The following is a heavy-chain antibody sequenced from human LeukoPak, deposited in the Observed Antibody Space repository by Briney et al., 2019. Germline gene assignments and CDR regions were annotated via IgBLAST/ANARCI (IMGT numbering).Heavy chain of an antibody. CDR3: AELGITMIGGV. CDR1: GFTFRSYW. CDR2: IKTDGSST. D-gene: IGHD3-10*02. V-gene: IGHV3-74*01. J-gene: IGHJ6*04. Sequence: SGGSLRLSCAASGFTFRSYWMHWVRQAPGKGLVWVSRIKTDGSSTTYADFVKGRFTISRDNAKNSLYLQMNSLRAEDTAVYYCAELGITMIGGVWGKGTTVTISS.